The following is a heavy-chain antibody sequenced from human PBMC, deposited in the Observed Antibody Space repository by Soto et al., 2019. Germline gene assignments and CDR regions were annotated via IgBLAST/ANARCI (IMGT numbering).Heavy chain of an antibody. CDR2: ISYSGST. CDR3: ASLNCDILTGYYAFDL. CDR1: GGSISGYY. J-gene: IGHJ3*01. V-gene: IGHV4-59*08. Sequence: PSETLSLTCTVSGGSISGYYWSWIRQSPEKGLEYIGYISYSGSTNYNPSLKSRVTTSLDTSKNQFSLKLSSVTAADTAIYYCASLNCDILTGYYAFDLWGQGTMLTVS. D-gene: IGHD3-9*01.